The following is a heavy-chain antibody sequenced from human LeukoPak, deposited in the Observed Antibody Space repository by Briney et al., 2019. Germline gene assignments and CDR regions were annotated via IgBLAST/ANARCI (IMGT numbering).Heavy chain of an antibody. CDR1: GGSFSGYY. CDR2: INHSGST. CDR3: ARDVGSYYFDY. Sequence: SETLSLTCAVYGGSFSGYYWSWIRQPPGKGLEWIGEINHSGSTHYNPSLKSRVTISVDTSKNQFSLKLSSVTAADTAVYYCARDVGSYYFDYWGQGTLVTVSS. D-gene: IGHD1-26*01. V-gene: IGHV4-34*01. J-gene: IGHJ4*02.